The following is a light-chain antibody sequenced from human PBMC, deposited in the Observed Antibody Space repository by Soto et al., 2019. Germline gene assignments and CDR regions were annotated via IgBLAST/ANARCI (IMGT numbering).Light chain of an antibody. CDR2: AAS. CDR1: QGISHD. Sequence: PLTQSTSLLSASVGHRVPITGRASQGISHDLGWYQQKPGKAPKRLIYAASSLQSGVPSRFSGSGSGTEFTLTISSLQPDDFATYYCQQYGTFGQGTKVDIK. CDR3: QQYGT. V-gene: IGKV1-17*01. J-gene: IGKJ1*01.